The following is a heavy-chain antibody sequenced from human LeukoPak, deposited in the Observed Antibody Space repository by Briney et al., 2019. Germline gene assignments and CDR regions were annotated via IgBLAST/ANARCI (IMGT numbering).Heavy chain of an antibody. V-gene: IGHV3-23*01. D-gene: IGHD3-9*01. CDR2: ISSSGGST. CDR1: GFTFSNQA. J-gene: IGHJ4*02. CDR3: AKASRGFLAGYEEYYFDY. Sequence: PGGSLRLSCAASGFTFSNQAMSWVRQAPGKGLQWVSAISSSGGSTYYTDSVKGRFTISRDTSKNMLYLQMNSLRADDTAVYYCAKASRGFLAGYEEYYFDYWGQGTLVTVSS.